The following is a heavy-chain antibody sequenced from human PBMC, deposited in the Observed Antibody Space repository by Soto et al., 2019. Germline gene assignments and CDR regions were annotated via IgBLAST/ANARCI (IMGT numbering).Heavy chain of an antibody. J-gene: IGHJ2*01. Sequence: QVQLVESGGGVVQPGRSLRLSCAASGFTSSSYAVHWVRQAPGKGLEWVAVISYDGSDKYYADSVKGRFTISRDNSKNPLYLQMNSLRAEDTAVYYCARDHYYDSSGFYNYWYFDLWGRGTLVTVSS. CDR3: ARDHYYDSSGFYNYWYFDL. D-gene: IGHD3-22*01. V-gene: IGHV3-30-3*01. CDR2: ISYDGSDK. CDR1: GFTSSSYA.